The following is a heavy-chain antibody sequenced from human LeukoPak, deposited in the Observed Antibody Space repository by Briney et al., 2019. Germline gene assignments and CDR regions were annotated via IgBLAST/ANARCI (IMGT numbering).Heavy chain of an antibody. CDR2: IYSGGST. CDR1: GFTFSNAW. J-gene: IGHJ3*02. V-gene: IGHV3-53*04. CDR3: ASEGGDAFDI. Sequence: GGSLRLSCAASGFTFSNAWMSWVRQAPGKGLEWVSVIYSGGSTYYADSVKGRFTISRHNSKNTLYLQMNSLRAEDTAVYYCASEGGDAFDIWGQGTMVTVSS. D-gene: IGHD3-16*01.